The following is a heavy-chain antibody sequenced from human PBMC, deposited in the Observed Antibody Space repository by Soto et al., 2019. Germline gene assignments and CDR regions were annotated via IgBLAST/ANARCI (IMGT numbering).Heavy chain of an antibody. CDR2: IIPLLGIA. CDR3: ARGGYCSGGSCYHYYGMDV. D-gene: IGHD2-15*01. J-gene: IGHJ6*02. CDR1: GGTFSRYS. V-gene: IGHV1-69*02. Sequence: SVKVSCKASGGTFSRYSVNWVRQAPGQGLEWMGRIIPLLGIADYAQNFQGRVTIIADKSTGTAYMELSSLRSDDTAVYYCARGGYCSGGSCYHYYGMDVWGQGTTVTVSS.